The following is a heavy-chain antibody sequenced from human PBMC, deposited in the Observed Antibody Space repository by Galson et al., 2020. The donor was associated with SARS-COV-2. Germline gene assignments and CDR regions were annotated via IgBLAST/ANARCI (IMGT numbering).Heavy chain of an antibody. CDR2: ISSSANTI. J-gene: IGHJ6*02. CDR3: SRGLQRPVVWGIVTYFESFYGMDV. D-gene: IGHD2-8*02. V-gene: IGHV3-11*01. Sequence: GESLKISCSASGIPFSDYYMTWIRQAPGQGLGWIAYISSSANTIYYANSVEGRITIPKDNAKKSLYLQMNRLTAEDTAVYYCSRGLQRPVVWGIVTYFESFYGMDVWGQGATVTGAS. CDR1: GIPFSDYY.